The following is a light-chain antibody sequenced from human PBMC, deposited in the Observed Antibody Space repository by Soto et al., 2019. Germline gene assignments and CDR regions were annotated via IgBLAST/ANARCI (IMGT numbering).Light chain of an antibody. CDR1: RGVGND. J-gene: IGKJ4*01. CDR2: HAS. CDR3: LQGYDNPLT. Sequence: AIQMTQSPSSLSASVGDRVTITCLASRGVGNDVGWYQQKPGKAPKLLIYHASTFQSGVPSRFSGSGSGTDFTLTISSLQAEDFATYYCLQGYDNPLTFGGGTKVGIK. V-gene: IGKV1-6*01.